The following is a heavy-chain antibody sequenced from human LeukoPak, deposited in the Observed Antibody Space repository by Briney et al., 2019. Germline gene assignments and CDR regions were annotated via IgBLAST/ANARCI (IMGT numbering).Heavy chain of an antibody. Sequence: QTGRSLRLSCAASGFTFSSNWTNWARHAPGKGLEWVANIKQDGSEKYYVDSVKGRFTISRDNAKNSLYLQMNSLRAEDTAVYYCARASYCSSTSCYTDVDYWGQGTLVTVSS. D-gene: IGHD2-2*02. CDR1: GFTFSSNW. CDR2: IKQDGSEK. V-gene: IGHV3-7*04. CDR3: ARASYCSSTSCYTDVDY. J-gene: IGHJ4*02.